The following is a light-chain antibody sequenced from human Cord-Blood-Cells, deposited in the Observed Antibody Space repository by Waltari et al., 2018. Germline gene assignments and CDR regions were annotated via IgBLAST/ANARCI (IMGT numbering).Light chain of an antibody. CDR3: QQYGSSPWT. CDR2: GAS. V-gene: IGKV3-20*01. CDR1: QSVSSSY. J-gene: IGKJ1*01. Sequence: EFLLPQSPGTLPLSPGERATLACRASQSVSSSYLVGYQQKPGQAPRLLIYGASSRATGIPDRFSGSGSGTDFTLTISRLEPEDFAVYYCQQYGSSPWTFGQGTKVEIK.